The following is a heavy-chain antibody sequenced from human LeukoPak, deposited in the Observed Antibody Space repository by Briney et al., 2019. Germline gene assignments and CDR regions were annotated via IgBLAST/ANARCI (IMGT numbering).Heavy chain of an antibody. CDR3: ARARCDTCGYGS. Sequence: GGSLRLSCAASGFTVYSSYMSWVREAPGKGLEWVAVMYSGGHTDYAGFVRGRFTISRDTSTNTVSLQLNSLRAEDTAVYYCARARCDTCGYGSWGQGTLVTVSS. V-gene: IGHV3-66*02. J-gene: IGHJ5*02. CDR2: MYSGGHT. D-gene: IGHD3-22*01. CDR1: GFTVYSSY.